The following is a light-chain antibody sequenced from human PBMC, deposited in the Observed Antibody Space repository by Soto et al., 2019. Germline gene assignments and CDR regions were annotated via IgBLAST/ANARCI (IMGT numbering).Light chain of an antibody. CDR1: QSVVNN. CDR2: GAS. CDR3: QQYESWPPLFT. Sequence: EIVMTQSPATVSVSPGERATLYCRASQSVVNNFACYQQKPGQAPSLFIFGASVRATGVPDRFSGSGSGTEFTLSISNLQSEDSAVYYCQQYESWPPLFTFGQGTKVDI. V-gene: IGKV3-15*01. J-gene: IGKJ2*01.